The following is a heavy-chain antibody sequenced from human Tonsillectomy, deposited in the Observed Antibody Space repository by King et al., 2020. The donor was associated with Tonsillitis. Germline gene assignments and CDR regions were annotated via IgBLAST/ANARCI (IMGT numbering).Heavy chain of an antibody. CDR2: ISYDGSNK. D-gene: IGHD3-3*01. J-gene: IGHJ4*02. Sequence: VQLVESGGGVVQPGRSLRLSCAASGFTFSCHGMHWVRQAPGKGLEWVAVISYDGSNKYYADSVKGRFTISRDNSKNTLYLQMNSLRAEDTAVYYCAKDYDFWSGYKLPAYFDYWGQGTLVTVSS. CDR1: GFTFSCHG. CDR3: AKDYDFWSGYKLPAYFDY. V-gene: IGHV3-30*18.